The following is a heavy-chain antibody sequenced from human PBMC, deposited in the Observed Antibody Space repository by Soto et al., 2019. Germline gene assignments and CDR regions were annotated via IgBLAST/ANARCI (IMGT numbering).Heavy chain of an antibody. J-gene: IGHJ4*02. V-gene: IGHV5-51*01. CDR3: VWGYCISTSCYDLNY. CDR2: IYPGDSDT. CDR1: GYSFTSYW. Sequence: EVQLVQSGAEVKKPGESLKISCKGSGYSFTSYWIGWVRQMPGKGLEWMGIIYPGDSDTRYSPSFQGQVTISADKSISTAYLQWSSLKASDTAMYYCVWGYCISTSCYDLNYWGQGTLVTVSS. D-gene: IGHD2-2*01.